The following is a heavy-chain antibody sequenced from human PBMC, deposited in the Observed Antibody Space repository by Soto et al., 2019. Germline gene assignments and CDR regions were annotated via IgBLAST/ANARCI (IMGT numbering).Heavy chain of an antibody. CDR1: GASISYYF. CDR2: LDYSGST. J-gene: IGHJ4*02. V-gene: IGHV4-59*03. Sequence: SETLSPTCTLSGASISYYFCSWIRQSPGRGLEWIGYLDYSGSTNYNPSLKSRVIISADTSKNQFSLKLNSVTAADTAVYYCAKNRDNYFDKWGQGKLVTVSS. CDR3: AKNRDNYFDK.